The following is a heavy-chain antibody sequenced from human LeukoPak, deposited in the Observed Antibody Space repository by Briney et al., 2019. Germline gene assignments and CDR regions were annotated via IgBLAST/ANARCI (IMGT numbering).Heavy chain of an antibody. CDR3: ARVDYDFWSGFNY. V-gene: IGHV4-61*05. CDR1: GGSIRSSYYY. J-gene: IGHJ4*02. CDR2: IYYSGST. D-gene: IGHD3-3*01. Sequence: SEALSLTCTVSGGSIRSSYYYWGWIRQPPGKGLEWIGYIYYSGSTNYNPSLKSRLTISMDTSKNHFSLNLRSVTAADTAVYYCARVDYDFWSGFNYWGQGTLVTVSS.